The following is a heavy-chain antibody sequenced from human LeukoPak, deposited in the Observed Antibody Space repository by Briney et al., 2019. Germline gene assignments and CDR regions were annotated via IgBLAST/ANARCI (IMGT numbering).Heavy chain of an antibody. CDR1: GGSISSSSYY. CDR2: IYHSGST. CDR3: ARGPHDSSGYYDY. Sequence: SETLSLTCTVSGGSISSSSYYWGWIRQPPGKGLEWIGYIYHSGSTYYNPSLKSRVTISVDRSKNQFSLKLSSVTAADTAVYYCARGPHDSSGYYDYWGQGTLVTVSS. D-gene: IGHD3-22*01. V-gene: IGHV4-39*07. J-gene: IGHJ4*02.